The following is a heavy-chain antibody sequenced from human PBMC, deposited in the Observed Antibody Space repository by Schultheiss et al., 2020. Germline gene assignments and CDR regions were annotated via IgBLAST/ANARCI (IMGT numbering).Heavy chain of an antibody. D-gene: IGHD3-3*01. CDR1: GGSFSGYY. CDR2: IYHSGST. J-gene: IGHJ5*02. V-gene: IGHV4-34*01. CDR3: ARANLDYDFWSGYYREWFGP. Sequence: SETLSLTCAVYGGSFSGYYWSWIRQPPGKGLEWIGEIYHSGSTNYNPSLKSRVTISVDTSKNQFSLKLSSVTAADTAVYYCARANLDYDFWSGYYREWFGPWGQGTLVTVSA.